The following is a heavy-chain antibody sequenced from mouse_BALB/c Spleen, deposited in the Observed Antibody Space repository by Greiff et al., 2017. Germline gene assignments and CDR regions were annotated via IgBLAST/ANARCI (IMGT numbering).Heavy chain of an antibody. CDR2: IFPGSGNT. D-gene: IGHD2-2*01. J-gene: IGHJ3*01. Sequence: QVQLKQSGPELVKPGASVKISCKASGYSFTSYYIHWVKQRPGQGLEWIGWIFPGSGNTKYNEKFKGKATLTADTSSSTAYMQLSSLTSEDSAVYFCARGGYGYDGWFADWGQGTLVTVSA. CDR1: GYSFTSYY. V-gene: IGHV1-66*01. CDR3: ARGGYGYDGWFAD.